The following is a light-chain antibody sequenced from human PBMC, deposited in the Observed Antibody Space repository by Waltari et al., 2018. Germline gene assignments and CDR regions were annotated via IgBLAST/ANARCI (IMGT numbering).Light chain of an antibody. V-gene: IGLV4-69*01. CDR2: VNSDGSH. Sequence: QLVLTQSPSASASLGASVKLTCTLTSGHSRNVVGWYQQQPEKGPRYLMKVNSDGSHSKGDDIPDRFSGSSSGAERYLTISSLQSEDEADYYCQTGGHGTWVFGGGTKLTVL. J-gene: IGLJ3*02. CDR3: QTGGHGTWV. CDR1: SGHSRNV.